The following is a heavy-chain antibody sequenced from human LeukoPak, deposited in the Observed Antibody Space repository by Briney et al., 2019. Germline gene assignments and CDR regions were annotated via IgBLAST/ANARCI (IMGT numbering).Heavy chain of an antibody. CDR1: GFSLSTDKMC. CDR2: IDWADDK. J-gene: IGHJ5*02. Sequence: ESGPTLVNPTQTLTLTCTFSGFSLSTDKMCVSWIRQAPGKALEWLALIDWADDKYYSPSLKTRLTISKDTSKNQVVLTMTNMDPVDTATYYCARVPNFSYSSSCCWFDPWGQGTLVTVSS. V-gene: IGHV2-70*01. D-gene: IGHD6-13*01. CDR3: ARVPNFSYSSSCCWFDP.